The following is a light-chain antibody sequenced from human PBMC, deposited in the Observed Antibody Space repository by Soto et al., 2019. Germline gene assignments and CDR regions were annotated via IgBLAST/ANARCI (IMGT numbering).Light chain of an antibody. CDR2: EVS. J-gene: IGLJ1*01. CDR1: SSDVGSYNL. Sequence: QSVLTQPASVSGSPGQSTTISCTGTSSDVGSYNLVSWYQQHPGEAPKLMIYEVSKRPSGVSNRFSGSKSGNTASLTISGLQAEDEADYSCCSYAGSSTYVFGTVTEVTDL. V-gene: IGLV2-23*02. CDR3: CSYAGSSTYV.